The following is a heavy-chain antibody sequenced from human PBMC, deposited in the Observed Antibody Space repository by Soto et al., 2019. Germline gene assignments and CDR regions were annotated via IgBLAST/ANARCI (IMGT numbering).Heavy chain of an antibody. V-gene: IGHV1-69*06. D-gene: IGHD5-12*01. CDR2: ALPISGST. CDR3: ATIIVRGGPLRFED. J-gene: IGHJ4*01. CDR1: GGLISKYS. Sequence: QVQLVQSGAEVRKPGSSVKGSCKTSGGLISKYSFNWVRQAPGQGLEWMGGALPISGSTDYAQKFQGRLTITADRSTSTVYMELSRLRSDDTANYYCATIIVRGGPLRFEDGGQGMLISVSS.